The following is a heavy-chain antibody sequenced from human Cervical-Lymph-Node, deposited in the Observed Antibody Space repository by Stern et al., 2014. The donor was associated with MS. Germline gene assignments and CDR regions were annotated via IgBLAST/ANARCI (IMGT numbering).Heavy chain of an antibody. CDR1: GFTFSSYD. Sequence: ESGGGLVQPGGSLRLSCAASGFTFSSYDMHWVRQATGKGLEWVSAIGTAGDTYYPGSVKGRFTISRENAKNSLYLQMNSLRAGDTAVYYCARDRSDYGMDVWGQGTTVTVSS. J-gene: IGHJ6*02. CDR2: IGTAGDT. V-gene: IGHV3-13*01. CDR3: ARDRSDYGMDV.